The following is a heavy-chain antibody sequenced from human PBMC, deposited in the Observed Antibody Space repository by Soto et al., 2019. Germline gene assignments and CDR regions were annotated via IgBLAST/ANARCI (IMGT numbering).Heavy chain of an antibody. D-gene: IGHD3-16*01. CDR1: GGSISTYY. J-gene: IGHJ4*02. Sequence: SETLSLTCTVSGGSISTYYWGWIRQPAGEGLQWIGRIFTSGSTNYNPSLKSRVTMSVDTSKNQFSLKLSSVSAADTAVYYCWWVSSRATWGIDYWGQGTLVTVYS. CDR2: IFTSGST. CDR3: WWVSSRATWGIDY. V-gene: IGHV4-4*07.